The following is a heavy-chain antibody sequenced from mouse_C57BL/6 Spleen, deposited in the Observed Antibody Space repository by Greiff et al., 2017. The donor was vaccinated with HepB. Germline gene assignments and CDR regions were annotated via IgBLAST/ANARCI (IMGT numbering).Heavy chain of an antibody. CDR2: ISSGSSTI. CDR3: ARYRNYGSPWFAY. Sequence: EVKLVESGGGLVKPGGSLKLSCAASGFTFSDYGMHWVRQAPEKGLEWVAYISSGSSTIYYADTVKGRFTISRDNAKNTLFLQMTSLRSEDTAMYYCARYRNYGSPWFAYWGQGTLVTVSA. J-gene: IGHJ3*01. D-gene: IGHD1-1*01. V-gene: IGHV5-17*01. CDR1: GFTFSDYG.